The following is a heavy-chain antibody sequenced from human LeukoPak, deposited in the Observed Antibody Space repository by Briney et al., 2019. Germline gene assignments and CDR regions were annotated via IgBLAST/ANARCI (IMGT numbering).Heavy chain of an antibody. CDR3: AKFRGRTIFGVVIRADFDY. Sequence: AGGSLRLSCAASGFTFSSYAMSWVRQAPGKGLEWVSAISGSGGSTYYADSVKGRFTISRDNSKNTLYLQMNSLRAEDTAVYYCAKFRGRTIFGVVIRADFDYWGQGTLVTVSS. J-gene: IGHJ4*02. D-gene: IGHD3-3*01. V-gene: IGHV3-23*01. CDR2: ISGSGGST. CDR1: GFTFSSYA.